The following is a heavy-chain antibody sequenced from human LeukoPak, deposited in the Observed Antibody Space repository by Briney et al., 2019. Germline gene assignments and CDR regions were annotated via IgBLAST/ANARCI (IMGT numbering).Heavy chain of an antibody. CDR2: ISPSGRNT. Sequence: GGTLRLSCAASGFTFSSYGMSWVRQAPGKGLEWVSAISPSGRNTYYADSVKGRFIISRDNSKNMLYLQMSSLRAEDTAVYYCAKGGSDSSGYDSLYYYYYMDVWGKGTTVTISS. D-gene: IGHD3-22*01. CDR1: GFTFSSYG. J-gene: IGHJ6*03. CDR3: AKGGSDSSGYDSLYYYYYMDV. V-gene: IGHV3-23*01.